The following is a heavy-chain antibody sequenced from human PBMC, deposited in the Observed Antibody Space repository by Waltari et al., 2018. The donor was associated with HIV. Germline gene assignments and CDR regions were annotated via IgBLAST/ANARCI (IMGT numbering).Heavy chain of an antibody. CDR1: GDTFSSYA. CDR2: LIPVVGTT. D-gene: IGHD3-16*01. CDR3: ASPISPGGMYYYGMDV. Sequence: QVQLVQSGAEVKKPGSSVKVSCKASGDTFSSYAISWVRQAPGQGLEWMGGLIPVVGTTNYAQKFQGRVTITADESTSTAYMELSSLRSEDTAVYYCASPISPGGMYYYGMDVWGQGTTVTVSS. J-gene: IGHJ6*02. V-gene: IGHV1-69*12.